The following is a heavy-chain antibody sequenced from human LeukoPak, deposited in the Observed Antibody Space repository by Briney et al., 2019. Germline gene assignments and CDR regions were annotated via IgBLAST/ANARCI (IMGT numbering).Heavy chain of an antibody. CDR1: GGSISSGGYY. Sequence: SETLSLTCTVSGGSISSGGYYWSWIRQHPGKGLEWIGYIYYSGSTYYNPSLKSRVTISVDTSKNQFSLKLSSVTAADTAVYYCARLITGTNGFDYWGQGTLVTVSS. J-gene: IGHJ4*02. CDR2: IYYSGST. D-gene: IGHD1-20*01. CDR3: ARLITGTNGFDY. V-gene: IGHV4-31*03.